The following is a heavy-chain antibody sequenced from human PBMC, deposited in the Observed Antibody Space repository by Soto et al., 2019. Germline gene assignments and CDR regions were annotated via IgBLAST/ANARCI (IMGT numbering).Heavy chain of an antibody. D-gene: IGHD1-7*01. J-gene: IGHJ4*02. Sequence: EVQLAESGGGLVKPGGSLRLSCAASGFTFSSYSMNWVRQAPGKGLEWVSSISSSSSYIYYADSVKGRFTISRDNAKNSLYLQMNSLRAEDTAVYYCARDLGGTGTFDYWGQGTLVTVSS. CDR3: ARDLGGTGTFDY. CDR2: ISSSSSYI. CDR1: GFTFSSYS. V-gene: IGHV3-21*01.